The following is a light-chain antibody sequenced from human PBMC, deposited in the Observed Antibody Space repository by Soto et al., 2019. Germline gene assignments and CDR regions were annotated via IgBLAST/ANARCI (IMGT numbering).Light chain of an antibody. CDR1: QSISNW. Sequence: DIQMTQSPSTLSASVGDRVTITCRASQSISNWLAWHQQKPGRAPKLLIYKASSLESGVPSRFSGSGSGTEFTLTISSLQPDDSATYYCQQYNSFRALGQGTKVEIK. J-gene: IGKJ1*01. CDR3: QQYNSFRA. V-gene: IGKV1-5*03. CDR2: KAS.